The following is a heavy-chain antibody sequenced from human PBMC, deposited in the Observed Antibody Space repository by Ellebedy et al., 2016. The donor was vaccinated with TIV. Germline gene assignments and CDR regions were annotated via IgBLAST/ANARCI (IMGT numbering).Heavy chain of an antibody. CDR2: ISYSGST. D-gene: IGHD6-19*01. V-gene: IGHV4-31*03. CDR1: GGSISSGGNY. J-gene: IGHJ4*02. CDR3: ARGSGWYDPFDL. Sequence: MPSETLSLTCTVSGGSISSGGNYWTWIRHHPGQGMEWIGFISYSGSTYNNPSLSSRVTMSVDTSKTQFSLNLTSVTAAYTAMYYCARGSGWYDPFDLWGQGTLFTVSS.